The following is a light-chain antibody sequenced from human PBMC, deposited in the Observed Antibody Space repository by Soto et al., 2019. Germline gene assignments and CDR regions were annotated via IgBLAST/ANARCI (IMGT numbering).Light chain of an antibody. CDR3: NSYTSRYTFV. V-gene: IGLV2-14*01. CDR2: EVH. Sequence: QSALTQPASVSGSPGQSITISCTGTSSDVGGYNYVSWYQHHPGKAPKLLIYEVHKRPSEVSNRFSGSKPGNTASLTISGLQPEDEADYYCNSYTSRYTFVLGTGTKVTVL. CDR1: SSDVGGYNY. J-gene: IGLJ1*01.